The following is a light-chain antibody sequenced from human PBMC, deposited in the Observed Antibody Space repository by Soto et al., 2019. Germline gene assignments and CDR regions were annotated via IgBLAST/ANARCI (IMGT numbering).Light chain of an antibody. CDR1: QSVNSN. V-gene: IGKV3-15*01. Sequence: EIVMTQSPVTLSVSPGETATLSCRASQSVNSNLAWYQQKPGQAPRLIIYGASRRATGIPARFSGSGSGTEFTLTISILQSEDFAVYYCQHYNRWPPWTFGQVTKVEIK. CDR3: QHYNRWPPWT. J-gene: IGKJ1*01. CDR2: GAS.